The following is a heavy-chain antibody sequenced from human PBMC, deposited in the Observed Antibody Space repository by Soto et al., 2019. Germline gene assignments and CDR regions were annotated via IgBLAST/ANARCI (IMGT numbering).Heavy chain of an antibody. J-gene: IGHJ4*02. Sequence: ASVKVSCKASGYTFTGYYMHWLRHAPGQGLEWMGWINPNSGGTNYAQKLQGRVTMTTDTSTSTAYMELRSLRSDDTAVYYCARAKTMVRGVSFGYWGQGTLVTVSS. CDR3: ARAKTMVRGVSFGY. V-gene: IGHV1-2*02. CDR2: INPNSGGT. CDR1: GYTFTGYY. D-gene: IGHD3-10*01.